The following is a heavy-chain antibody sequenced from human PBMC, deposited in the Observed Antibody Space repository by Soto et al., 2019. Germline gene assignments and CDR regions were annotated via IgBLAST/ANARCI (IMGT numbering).Heavy chain of an antibody. CDR1: GYTFTGYY. V-gene: IGHV1-2*02. J-gene: IGHJ5*02. D-gene: IGHD1-26*01. CDR3: AGGVLSGSYYNWFDP. CDR2: INPNSGGT. Sequence: ASVKVSCKASGYTFTGYYMHWVRQAPGQGLEWMGWINPNSGGTDYAQKFQGRVTMTRDTSISTAYMELSRLRSDDTAVYYCAGGVLSGSYYNWFDPWGQGTPLTVS.